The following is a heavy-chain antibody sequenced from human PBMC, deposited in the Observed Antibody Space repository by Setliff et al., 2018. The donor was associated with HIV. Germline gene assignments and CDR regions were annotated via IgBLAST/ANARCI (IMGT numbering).Heavy chain of an antibody. J-gene: IGHJ3*02. D-gene: IGHD3-10*01. CDR3: ARDLDYYGPSEAFDI. Sequence: GGSLRLSCAASGFTFSTFWMGWVRQAPGKGREWVAHIKPDGSEKYYVDSVKGRFTISRDNAKNSLYLQMSGLRVDDTAVYFCARDLDYYGPSEAFDIWGQGTMVTVSS. CDR2: IKPDGSEK. CDR1: GFTFSTFW. V-gene: IGHV3-7*01.